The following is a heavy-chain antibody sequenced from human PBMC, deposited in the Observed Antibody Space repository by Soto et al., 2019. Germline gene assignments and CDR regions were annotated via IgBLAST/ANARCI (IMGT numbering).Heavy chain of an antibody. CDR3: AKAGSSGWDYYGMDV. CDR2: ISGSGGST. V-gene: IGHV3-23*01. Sequence: SGGSLRLSCAASGFNFSSYAMSWVRQAPGKGLEWVSAISGSGGSTYYADSVKGRFTISRDNSKNTLYLQMNSLRAEDTAVYYCAKAGSSGWDYYGMDVWGQGTTVTVSS. J-gene: IGHJ6*02. CDR1: GFNFSSYA. D-gene: IGHD6-19*01.